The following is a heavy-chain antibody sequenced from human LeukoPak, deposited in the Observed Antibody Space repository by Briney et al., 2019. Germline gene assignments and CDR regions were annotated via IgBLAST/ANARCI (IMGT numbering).Heavy chain of an antibody. CDR3: ALRYSSSWYYYGMDV. CDR2: ITPIFGTA. V-gene: IGHV1-69*13. J-gene: IGHJ6*02. D-gene: IGHD6-13*01. CDR1: GGTFSSYA. Sequence: SVKVSCKASGGTFSSYAISWVRQAPGQGLEWMGGITPIFGTANYAQKFQGRVTITADESTSTAYMELSSLRSEDTAVYYCALRYSSSWYYYGMDVWGQGTTVTVSS.